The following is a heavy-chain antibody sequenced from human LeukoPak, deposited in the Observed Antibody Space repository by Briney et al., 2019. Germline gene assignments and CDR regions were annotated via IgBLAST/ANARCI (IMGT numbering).Heavy chain of an antibody. V-gene: IGHV3-11*06. CDR2: NTSTSIYI. J-gene: IGHJ4*02. Sequence: PGGSLRLSCAASGFTFSDYYMSWIRQATGRGLEWVSSNTSTSIYIYYADSLKGRFTISRDNAKNSLYLQMNSLRAEDTAVYYCASSRYDSSGYYGIIAYWGQGTLVTVSS. CDR1: GFTFSDYY. CDR3: ASSRYDSSGYYGIIAY. D-gene: IGHD3-22*01.